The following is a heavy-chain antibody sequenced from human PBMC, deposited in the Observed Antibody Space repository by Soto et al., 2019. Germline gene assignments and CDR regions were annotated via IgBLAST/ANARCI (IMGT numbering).Heavy chain of an antibody. CDR3: ARVAYSYGWIYDY. CDR2: IKQDGSEK. D-gene: IGHD6-19*01. J-gene: IGHJ4*01. CDR1: GFTFSSYW. Sequence: XESLRLSCAASGFTFSSYWMSWVRQAPGKGLEWVANIKQDGSEKYYVDSVKGRFTLSRDNAKNSLHLQMNSLRAEDTAIYFCARVAYSYGWIYDYWGQGTLVTVSS. V-gene: IGHV3-7*01.